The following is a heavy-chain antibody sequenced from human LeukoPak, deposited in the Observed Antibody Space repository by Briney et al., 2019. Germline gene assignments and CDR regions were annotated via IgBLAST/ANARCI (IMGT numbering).Heavy chain of an antibody. D-gene: IGHD6-19*01. CDR3: ARGPGWRYGMDV. CDR1: GGTFSSYA. V-gene: IGHV1-8*02. CDR2: MNPNSGNT. J-gene: IGHJ6*02. Sequence: ASVKVSCKASGGTFSSYAISWVRQATGQGLEWMGWMNPNSGNTGYAQKFQGRVTMTRNTPISTAYMELSSLRSEDTAVYYCARGPGWRYGMDVWGQGTTVTVSS.